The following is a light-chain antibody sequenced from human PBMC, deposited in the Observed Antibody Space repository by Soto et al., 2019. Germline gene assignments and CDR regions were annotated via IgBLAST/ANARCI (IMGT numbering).Light chain of an antibody. J-gene: IGKJ1*01. CDR1: QTVAKNY. Sequence: DIVLTQSPGTLSLSPGERATLSCRASQTVAKNYLAWYQQKPGQAPRLLIYDAYRRATGLPDRFTGSGSGTDFTLTIARLEPDDFAVYYCQQCAYSPRTFGQGTKVEIK. CDR3: QQCAYSPRT. CDR2: DAY. V-gene: IGKV3-20*01.